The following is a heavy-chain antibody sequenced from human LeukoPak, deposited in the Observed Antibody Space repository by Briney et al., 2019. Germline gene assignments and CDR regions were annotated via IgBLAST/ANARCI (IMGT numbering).Heavy chain of an antibody. CDR1: GGSISSGGYY. V-gene: IGHV4-31*03. J-gene: IGHJ4*02. CDR3: ARGGLMKSTTVTTNSSYYFDY. CDR2: VPYSGST. Sequence: KPSETLSLTCSVPGGSISSGGYYWSWIPQHPGKGLEWIGHVPYSGSTFYNPSLKSRVTISLDTTKNQFSLNLSSVTAADTAVYYCARGGLMKSTTVTTNSSYYFDYWGQGTLVTVSS. D-gene: IGHD4-17*01.